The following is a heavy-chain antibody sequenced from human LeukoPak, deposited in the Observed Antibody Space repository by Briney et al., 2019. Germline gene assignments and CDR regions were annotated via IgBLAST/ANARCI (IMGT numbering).Heavy chain of an antibody. CDR3: AKDYGSGSGTFDAFDI. V-gene: IGHV3-9*03. CDR2: ISWNSGSI. Sequence: PGRSLRLSCAASGFTFDDYAMHWVRQAPGKGLEWVSGISWNSGSIGYAESVKGRFTISRDNAKNSLYLQMNSLRAEDMALYYCAKDYGSGSGTFDAFDIWGQGTMVTVSS. J-gene: IGHJ3*02. D-gene: IGHD1-26*01. CDR1: GFTFDDYA.